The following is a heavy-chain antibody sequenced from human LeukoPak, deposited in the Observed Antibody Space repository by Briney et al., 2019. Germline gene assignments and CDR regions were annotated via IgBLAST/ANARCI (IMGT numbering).Heavy chain of an antibody. Sequence: PSETLSLTCTVSGYSITSAHYWGWIRQPPGKGLEWIGSFFLKGSTYYNPSLKSRVTISVDTSKNQFSLTLSSVTAADMAVYYCARVARCTSCFDVDYWGQGTLVTVSS. CDR2: FFLKGST. J-gene: IGHJ4*02. CDR3: ARVARCTSCFDVDY. CDR1: GYSITSAHY. V-gene: IGHV4-38-2*02. D-gene: IGHD2-2*01.